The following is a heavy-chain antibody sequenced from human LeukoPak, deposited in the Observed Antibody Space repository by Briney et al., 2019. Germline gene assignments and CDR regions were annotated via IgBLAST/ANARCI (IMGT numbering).Heavy chain of an antibody. CDR2: IYPGDSET. Sequence: GESLKISCKGSGYSFTSYWIGWVRQMPGKGLEWMGIIYPGDSETRYSPSFQGQVTISADKSISTAYLQWSSLKASDTAMYYCARCAPYSSGWYPSDYWGQGTLVTVSS. J-gene: IGHJ4*02. D-gene: IGHD6-19*01. V-gene: IGHV5-51*01. CDR3: ARCAPYSSGWYPSDY. CDR1: GYSFTSYW.